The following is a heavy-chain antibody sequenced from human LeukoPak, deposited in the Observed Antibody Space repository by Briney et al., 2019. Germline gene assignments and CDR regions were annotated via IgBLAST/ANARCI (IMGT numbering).Heavy chain of an antibody. J-gene: IGHJ3*01. V-gene: IGHV3-53*01. Sequence: GGSLTLSCAASGFTVSKYYMSWVRQAPGKGLEWVSLIYNGGTTNYSDSVRGRFAVSGDNSKNTLYLQMNSLRVEDTAVYYCVRGTGSGLYGASWGQGTMVIVSS. CDR3: VRGTGSGLYGAS. CDR2: IYNGGTT. CDR1: GFTVSKYY. D-gene: IGHD6-19*01.